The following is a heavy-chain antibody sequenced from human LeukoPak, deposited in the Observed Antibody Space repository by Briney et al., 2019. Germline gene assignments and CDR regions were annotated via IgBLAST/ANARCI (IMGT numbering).Heavy chain of an antibody. D-gene: IGHD4-23*01. V-gene: IGHV3-20*04. Sequence: GGSLRLSCAACGFTFDDYGMSWVRQAPGKGLEWVSGISWNGGSTGYADSVKGRFTISRDNAKNSLYLQMNSLRADDTAVYYCARVTTVVTGSFAIDIWGQGTMVNVSS. CDR3: ARVTTVVTGSFAIDI. J-gene: IGHJ3*02. CDR1: GFTFDDYG. CDR2: ISWNGGST.